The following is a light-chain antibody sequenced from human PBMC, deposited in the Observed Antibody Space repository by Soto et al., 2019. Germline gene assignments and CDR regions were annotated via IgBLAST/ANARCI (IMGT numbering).Light chain of an antibody. J-gene: IGLJ3*02. CDR1: SSNIGSYP. V-gene: IGLV1-44*01. CDR3: AAWDESLSGWV. Sequence: QSVLTQPPSASATPGQRVAISCSGSSSNIGSYPVNWYQQLPGTAPKLLIHTATQRPSGVADRFSGSKSGTSASLAISGLQYEDEADYYCAAWDESLSGWVFGGGTKLTVL. CDR2: TAT.